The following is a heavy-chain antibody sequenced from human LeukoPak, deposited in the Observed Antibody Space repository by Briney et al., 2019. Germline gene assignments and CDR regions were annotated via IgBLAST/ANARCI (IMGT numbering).Heavy chain of an antibody. CDR3: ASRACSSTSCYYY. CDR2: ISGDGGST. Sequence: GGSLRLSCAASGFTFDDYAMHWVRQAPGKGLEWVSLISGDGGSTYYADSVKGRFTISRDNSKNSLYLQMNSLRAEDTAVYYCASRACSSTSCYYYWGQGTLVTVSS. CDR1: GFTFDDYA. V-gene: IGHV3-43*02. D-gene: IGHD2-2*01. J-gene: IGHJ4*02.